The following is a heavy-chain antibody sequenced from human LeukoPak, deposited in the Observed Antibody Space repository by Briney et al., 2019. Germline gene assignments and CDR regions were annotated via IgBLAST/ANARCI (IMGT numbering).Heavy chain of an antibody. J-gene: IGHJ5*01. CDR2: ISSSSSYI. D-gene: IGHD3-10*01. CDR1: GFTFSSYS. V-gene: IGHV3-21*01. CDR3: ARGAWFGESGFDS. Sequence: GGSLRLSCAASGFTFSSYSMNWVRQAPGKGLEWVSSISSSSSYIYYADSVKGRFTISRDNAKNSLYLQMNSLRAEDTAVYFCARGAWFGESGFDSWGQGTLVTVSS.